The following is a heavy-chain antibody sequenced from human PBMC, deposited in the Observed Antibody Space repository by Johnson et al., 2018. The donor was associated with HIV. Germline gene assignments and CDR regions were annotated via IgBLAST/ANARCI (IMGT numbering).Heavy chain of an antibody. J-gene: IGHJ3*02. D-gene: IGHD1-7*01. CDR2: ISWNSGSI. Sequence: VLLVESGGGLIQPGGSLRLSCAASGFTFDDYAMHWVRQAPGKGLEWVSGISWNSGSIGYADSVKGRFTISRDNAKNSLYLQMNSLRAEDTALYYCAKDKLELQGAFDIWGQGTMVTVSS. CDR3: AKDKLELQGAFDI. CDR1: GFTFDDYA. V-gene: IGHV3-9*01.